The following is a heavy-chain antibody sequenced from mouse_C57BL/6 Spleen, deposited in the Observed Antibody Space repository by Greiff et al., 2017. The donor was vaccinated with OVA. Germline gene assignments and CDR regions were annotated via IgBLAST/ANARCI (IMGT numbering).Heavy chain of an antibody. J-gene: IGHJ2*01. Sequence: VQRVESGPGLVAPSQSLSITCTVSGFSLPSYGVSWVRQPPGKGLEWLGVIWGDGSTNYHSALISRLSISQDNSKSQVFLKLNSLQTDDTAPYYCAKGGAPFDYWGQGTTLTVSS. CDR3: AKGGAPFDY. V-gene: IGHV2-3*01. CDR1: GFSLPSYG. CDR2: IWGDGST.